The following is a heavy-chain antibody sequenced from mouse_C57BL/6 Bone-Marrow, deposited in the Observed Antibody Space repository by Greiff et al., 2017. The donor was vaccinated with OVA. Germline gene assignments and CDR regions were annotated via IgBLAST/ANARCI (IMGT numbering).Heavy chain of an antibody. CDR3: ARLDYGSRFAY. CDR2: INPYNGGT. V-gene: IGHV1-19*01. D-gene: IGHD1-1*01. Sequence: VQLQQSGPVLVKPGASVKMSCKASGYTFTDYYMNWVKQSHGKSLEWIGVINPYNGGTSYNQKFKGKSTLTVDKSSSTAYMELNSLTSEDSAVYYCARLDYGSRFAYWGQGTLGTVSA. J-gene: IGHJ3*01. CDR1: GYTFTDYY.